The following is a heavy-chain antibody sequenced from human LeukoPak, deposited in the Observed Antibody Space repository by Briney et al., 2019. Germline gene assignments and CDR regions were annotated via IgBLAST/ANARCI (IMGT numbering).Heavy chain of an antibody. CDR2: ISSSGSTI. CDR1: GFTFSDYY. D-gene: IGHD5-24*01. J-gene: IGHJ3*02. V-gene: IGHV3-11*04. Sequence: PGGSLRLSCAASGFTFSDYYMSWIRQAPGKGLEWVSYISSSGSTIYYADSVKGRFTISRDNAKNSLYLQMNSLRAEDTAVYYCARERWLHHDAFDIWGQGTMVTVSS. CDR3: ARERWLHHDAFDI.